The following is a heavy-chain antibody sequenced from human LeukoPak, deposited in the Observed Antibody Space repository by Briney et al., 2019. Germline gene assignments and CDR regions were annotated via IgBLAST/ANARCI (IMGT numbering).Heavy chain of an antibody. Sequence: ASVKVSCKASGYTFTGYYIHWVRQAPGQGLEWMGWINTNTGNPTYAQGFTGRFVFSLDTSVSTAYLQISSLKAEDTGVYYCARDRSSDYYANWFDPWGQGTLVTVSS. CDR1: GYTFTGYY. CDR2: INTNTGNP. V-gene: IGHV7-4-1*02. CDR3: ARDRSSDYYANWFDP. D-gene: IGHD3-10*01. J-gene: IGHJ5*02.